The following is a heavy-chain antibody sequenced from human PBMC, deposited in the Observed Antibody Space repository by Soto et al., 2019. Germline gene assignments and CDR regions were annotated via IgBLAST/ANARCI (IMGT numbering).Heavy chain of an antibody. D-gene: IGHD1-1*01. Sequence: SETLSLTCAVYGGFVSSGSYYWSWIRQPPGKGLEWIGEMSHSGGTHFNPSLKSRVTISVDTSKNQFSLNIYSVTAADTALYYCARVERGTVTTVVDAFDIWAPGTMVTVSS. CDR2: MSHSGGT. CDR3: ARVERGTVTTVVDAFDI. CDR1: GGFVSSGSYY. V-gene: IGHV4-61*01. J-gene: IGHJ3*02.